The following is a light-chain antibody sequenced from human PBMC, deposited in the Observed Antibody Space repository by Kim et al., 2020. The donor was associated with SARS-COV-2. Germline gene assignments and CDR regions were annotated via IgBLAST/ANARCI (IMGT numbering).Light chain of an antibody. V-gene: IGLV3-19*01. J-gene: IGLJ1*01. CDR2: GKN. CDR3: NSRDSSGNHLVV. CDR1: SLRSYY. Sequence: LEQTVMINCRGDSLRSYYASWYQQKPGQAPVLVIYGKNNRPSGIPDRFSGSSSGNTASLTITGAQAEDEADYYCNSRDSSGNHLVVFGTGTKVTVL.